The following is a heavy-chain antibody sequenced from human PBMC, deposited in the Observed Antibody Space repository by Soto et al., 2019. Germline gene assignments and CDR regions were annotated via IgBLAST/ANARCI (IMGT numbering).Heavy chain of an antibody. V-gene: IGHV4-59*01. Sequence: SETLSLTXSVSGTSIRGYYWTWIRQPPGKGLEWIGYIYYTGTTKYNPSLKSRVTISVDTSKNQFSLRLNSVTAADTAVYYCAREVSSFGSNHFDSWGQGALVTVSS. J-gene: IGHJ4*02. CDR1: GTSIRGYY. CDR2: IYYTGTT. CDR3: AREVSSFGSNHFDS. D-gene: IGHD3-10*01.